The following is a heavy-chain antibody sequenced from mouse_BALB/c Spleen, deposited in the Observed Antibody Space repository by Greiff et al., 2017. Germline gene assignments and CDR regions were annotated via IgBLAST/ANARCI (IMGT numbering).Heavy chain of an antibody. J-gene: IGHJ4*01. CDR3: ARDVSAMDN. V-gene: IGHV5-4*02. CDR2: ISDGGSYT. Sequence: EVKLVESGGGLVKPGGSLKLSCAASGFTFSDYYMYWVRQTPEKRLEWVATISDGGSYTYYPDSVKGRFTISRDNAKNNLYLQMSSLKSEDTAMYYCARDVSAMDNWGQGTSVTVSS. CDR1: GFTFSDYY.